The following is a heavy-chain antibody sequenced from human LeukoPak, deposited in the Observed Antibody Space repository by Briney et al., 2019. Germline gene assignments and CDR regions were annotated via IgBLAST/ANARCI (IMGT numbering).Heavy chain of an antibody. V-gene: IGHV1-46*01. Sequence: ASVTVSCKASGYTFTSYYMHWVRQAPGQGREWMGLINPSGGSTSYAQKFQGRVTMTRDTSTSTVYKELSSLRSEGTAVYYCARDRYSYGTTFDYWGQGTLVTVSS. CDR2: INPSGGST. J-gene: IGHJ4*02. CDR3: ARDRYSYGTTFDY. CDR1: GYTFTSYY. D-gene: IGHD5-18*01.